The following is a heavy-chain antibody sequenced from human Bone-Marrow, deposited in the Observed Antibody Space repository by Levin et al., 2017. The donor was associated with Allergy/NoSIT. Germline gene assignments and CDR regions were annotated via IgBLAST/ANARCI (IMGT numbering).Heavy chain of an antibody. J-gene: IGHJ4*02. CDR1: GFTFSSYS. Sequence: GGSLRLSCAASGFTFSSYSMNWVRQAPGKGLEWVSYISSSSSTIYYADSVKGRFTISRDNAKNSLYLQMNSLRDEDTAVYYCARDPGDYGSGSYYNYWGQGTLVTVSS. V-gene: IGHV3-48*02. CDR3: ARDPGDYGSGSYYNY. D-gene: IGHD3-10*01. CDR2: ISSSSSTI.